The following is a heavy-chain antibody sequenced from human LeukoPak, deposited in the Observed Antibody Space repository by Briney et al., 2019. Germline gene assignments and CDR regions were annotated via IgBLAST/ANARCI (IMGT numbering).Heavy chain of an antibody. Sequence: GGSLRVSCAASGFTFRKYWMSWVRQAPGKGLEWVAKIIQDGSEKNYVDSVKGRFTISRDNAKNSLYLQMNSLRAEDTAVYYCARDKAYGDSEDFWGQGTLVTVSS. V-gene: IGHV3-7*05. CDR3: ARDKAYGDSEDF. D-gene: IGHD4-17*01. CDR1: GFTFRKYW. CDR2: IIQDGSEK. J-gene: IGHJ4*02.